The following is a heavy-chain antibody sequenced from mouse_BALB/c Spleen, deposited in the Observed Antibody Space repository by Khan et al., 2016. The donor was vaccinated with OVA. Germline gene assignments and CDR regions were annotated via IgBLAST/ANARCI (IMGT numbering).Heavy chain of an antibody. Sequence: QVQLQQSGPDLVRPGASVKMSCKASGYTFTNYWIHWVKQRPGQGLEWIGMIDPSSGETILNKKFNDKATLNVEKSSNTAYMQLSSLTSEDSAVYSCARHDYVGFTYWGQGTLVTVSA. CDR1: GYTFTNYW. J-gene: IGHJ3*01. CDR3: ARHDYVGFTY. D-gene: IGHD2-4*01. CDR2: IDPSSGET. V-gene: IGHV1-74*01.